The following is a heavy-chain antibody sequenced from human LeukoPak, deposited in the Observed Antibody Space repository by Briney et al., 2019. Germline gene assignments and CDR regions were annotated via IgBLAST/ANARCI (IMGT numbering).Heavy chain of an antibody. J-gene: IGHJ5*02. V-gene: IGHV1-2*06. CDR2: INPNNGGT. CDR1: GYTFTGYY. Sequence: ASVKVSCKASGYTFTGYYIHWVRQAPGQGLEWMGRINPNNGGTNYAQKFQGRVTMTRDMSMSTAYMELSRLRSVDTAVYYCAGDGWSLGPWGQGTLVTVSS. D-gene: IGHD2-8*01. CDR3: AGDGWSLGP.